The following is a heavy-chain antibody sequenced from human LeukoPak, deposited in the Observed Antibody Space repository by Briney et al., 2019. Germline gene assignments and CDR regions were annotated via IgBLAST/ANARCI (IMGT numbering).Heavy chain of an antibody. V-gene: IGHV3-9*01. Sequence: GRSLRLSCAASGFSFGDALHWVRQALGKGLEWVAGISWNSGDIVHADSVKGRFTISRDNAKNSLYLQMDSLRTEDTALYYCVKSGGYATAIRYFDLWGRGTLVTVSS. D-gene: IGHD2-21*02. J-gene: IGHJ2*01. CDR3: VKSGGYATAIRYFDL. CDR2: ISWNSGDI. CDR1: GFSFGDA.